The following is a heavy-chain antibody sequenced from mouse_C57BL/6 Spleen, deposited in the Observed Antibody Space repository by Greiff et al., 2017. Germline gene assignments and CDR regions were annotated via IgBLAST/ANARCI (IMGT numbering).Heavy chain of an antibody. CDR1: GYAFSSYW. CDR3: STYGSGSCWYFDV. V-gene: IGHV1-80*01. CDR2: IYPGDGDT. J-gene: IGHJ1*03. Sequence: VQLQQSGAELVKPGASVKISCTASGYAFSSYWMNWVKQRPGKGLEWIGQIYPGDGDTNYNGKFKGKATLTADKSSSTAYMHLRSLTSEDSEVSFCSTYGSGSCWYFDVWGTGTTVTVSS. D-gene: IGHD1-1*01.